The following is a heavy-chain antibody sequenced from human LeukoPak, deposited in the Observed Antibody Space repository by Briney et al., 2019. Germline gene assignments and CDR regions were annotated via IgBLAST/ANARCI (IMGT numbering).Heavy chain of an antibody. CDR3: ARGSQSTWGFFAY. D-gene: IGHD1-1*01. CDR2: IWYDGSNE. V-gene: IGHV3-33*01. J-gene: IGHJ4*02. Sequence: GGSLRLSCAASGFTFSNYGMHWVRQAPGKGRQWVAVIWYDGSNEYYTGSVKGRFTLSRDNAHNTLYLQMNSLSAEDTAVYYCARGSQSTWGFFAYWGQGTRVTVSS. CDR1: GFTFSNYG.